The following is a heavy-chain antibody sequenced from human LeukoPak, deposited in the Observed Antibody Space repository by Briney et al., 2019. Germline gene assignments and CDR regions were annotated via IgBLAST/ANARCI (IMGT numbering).Heavy chain of an antibody. CDR2: IKQDGSEK. Sequence: GGSLRLSCAASGFTFSSYSMDWVRQAPGKGLEWVANIKQDGSEKYYVDSVKGRFTISRDNAKNSLYLQMNSLRAEDTAVYYCAREYSSSWPYYYYGMDVWGQGTTVTVSS. CDR3: AREYSSSWPYYYYGMDV. CDR1: GFTFSSYS. D-gene: IGHD6-13*01. J-gene: IGHJ6*02. V-gene: IGHV3-7*01.